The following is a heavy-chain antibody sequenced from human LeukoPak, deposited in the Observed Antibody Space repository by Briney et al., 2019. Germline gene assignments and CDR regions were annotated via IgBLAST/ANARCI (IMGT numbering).Heavy chain of an antibody. Sequence: SETLSLTCTVSGGSISSSSYYWGWIRQPPGKGLEWIGSIYYSGSTYYNPSLKSRVTISVDTSKNQFSLKLSSVTAADTAVYYCARAPWPRLWFDPWGQGTLVTVSS. CDR2: IYYSGST. D-gene: IGHD6-25*01. V-gene: IGHV4-39*07. CDR3: ARAPWPRLWFDP. CDR1: GGSISSSSYY. J-gene: IGHJ5*02.